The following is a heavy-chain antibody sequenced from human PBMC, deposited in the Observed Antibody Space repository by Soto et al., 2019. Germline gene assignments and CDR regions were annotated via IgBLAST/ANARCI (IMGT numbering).Heavy chain of an antibody. Sequence: SETLSLTCTVSGGSISSSSSSWGWIRQPPGKGLEWLGIISYSGSTYYSPSLKSRVTISVDASKNLFSLKLSSVTAADTAVYYCARTYVTDVVVVPASKDYMDVWGKGTTVTVLL. CDR1: GGSISSSSSS. CDR3: ARTYVTDVVVVPASKDYMDV. CDR2: ISYSGST. V-gene: IGHV4-39*01. J-gene: IGHJ6*03. D-gene: IGHD2-2*01.